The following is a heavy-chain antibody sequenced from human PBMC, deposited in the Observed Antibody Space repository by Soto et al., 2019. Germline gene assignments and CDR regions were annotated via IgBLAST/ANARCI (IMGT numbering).Heavy chain of an antibody. CDR3: ARGSYSSSKRVYYYYYGMDV. V-gene: IGHV4-34*01. J-gene: IGHJ6*02. CDR1: GGSFSGYY. D-gene: IGHD6-6*01. CDR2: INHSGST. Sequence: PSETLSLTCAVYGGSFSGYYWSWIRQPPGTGLEWIGEINHSGSTNYNPSLKSRVTISVDTSKNQFSLKLSSVTAADTAVYYCARGSYSSSKRVYYYYYGMDVWGQGTTVTVSS.